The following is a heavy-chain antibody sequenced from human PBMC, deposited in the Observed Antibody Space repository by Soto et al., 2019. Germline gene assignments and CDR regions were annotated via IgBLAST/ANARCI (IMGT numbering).Heavy chain of an antibody. CDR3: ARDPQGIAARPGYFDY. V-gene: IGHV1-69*08. D-gene: IGHD6-6*01. Sequence: QVQLVQSGAEVKKPGSSVKVSCKASGGTFSSYTISWVRQAPGQGLEWMGRIIPILGIANYAQKFQGRVTLTADKSTSTAYMELSSLRSEDTAVYYCARDPQGIAARPGYFDYWGQGTLVTVSS. CDR2: IIPILGIA. J-gene: IGHJ4*02. CDR1: GGTFSSYT.